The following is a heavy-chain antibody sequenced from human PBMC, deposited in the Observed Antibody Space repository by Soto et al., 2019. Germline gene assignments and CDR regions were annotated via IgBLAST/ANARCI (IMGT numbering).Heavy chain of an antibody. Sequence: LSLTCAASGFTFSSYGMHWVRQAPGKGLEWVAVIWYDGSNKYYADSVKGRFTISRDNSKNTLYLQMNSLRAEDTAVYYCARRGRIAARYYYYYMDVWGKGTTVTVSS. D-gene: IGHD6-6*01. J-gene: IGHJ6*03. CDR1: GFTFSSYG. V-gene: IGHV3-33*08. CDR2: IWYDGSNK. CDR3: ARRGRIAARYYYYYMDV.